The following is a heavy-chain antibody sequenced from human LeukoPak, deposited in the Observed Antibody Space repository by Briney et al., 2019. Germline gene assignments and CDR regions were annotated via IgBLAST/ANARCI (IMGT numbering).Heavy chain of an antibody. CDR1: GGSFSGYY. CDR2: LYYSETT. Sequence: SETLSLTCAVYGGSFSGYYWGWIRQPPGKGLEWIGSLYYSETTHYNPSLKSRVTISVDTSKNQFSLKLSSVTAADTAVYYCANSANYGGNSGFFDYWGQGTLVTVSS. CDR3: ANSANYGGNSGFFDY. J-gene: IGHJ4*02. D-gene: IGHD4-23*01. V-gene: IGHV4-34*01.